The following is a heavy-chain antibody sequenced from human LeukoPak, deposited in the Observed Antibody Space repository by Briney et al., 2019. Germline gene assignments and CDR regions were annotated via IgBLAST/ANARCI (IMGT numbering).Heavy chain of an antibody. V-gene: IGHV7-4-1*02. CDR3: ARDFLNYYGSGSLLYGMDV. J-gene: IGHJ6*02. D-gene: IGHD3-10*01. CDR2: INTNTGNP. CDR1: GYTFTSYA. Sequence: GASVKVSCKASGYTFTSYAMNWVRQAPGQGLEWMGWINTNTGNPTYAQGFTGRFVFSLDTSVSTAYLQISSLKAEDTAVYYCARDFLNYYGSGSLLYGMDVWGQGTTVTVSS.